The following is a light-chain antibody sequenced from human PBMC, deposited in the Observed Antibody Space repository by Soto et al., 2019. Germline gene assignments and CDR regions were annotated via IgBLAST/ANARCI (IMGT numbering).Light chain of an antibody. V-gene: IGLV1-47*02. Sequence: QSALTQPPSASGTPGQWVTISCSGSSSNIETNDIYWHQQVPGSAPKLLIYSNDQRPSGVPDRFSASKSGTSASLAISGLRSEDEADYYCATWDDSVKGWMFGGGTKLTVL. CDR2: SND. CDR1: SSNIETND. J-gene: IGLJ3*02. CDR3: ATWDDSVKGWM.